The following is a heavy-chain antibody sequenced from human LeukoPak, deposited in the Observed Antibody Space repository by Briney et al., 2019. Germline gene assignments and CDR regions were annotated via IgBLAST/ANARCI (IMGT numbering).Heavy chain of an antibody. J-gene: IGHJ5*02. V-gene: IGHV4-34*01. CDR3: ARLRGATVAHNWFDP. D-gene: IGHD6-19*01. CDR1: GGSFSGYY. Sequence: SETLSPTCAVYGGSFSGYYWTWIRQPPGKGLEWIGEMNHSGSANYNPSLKSRVTISVDTSKNQCSLRLSSVPAADTAVYYCARLRGATVAHNWFDPWGQGTLVTASS. CDR2: MNHSGSA.